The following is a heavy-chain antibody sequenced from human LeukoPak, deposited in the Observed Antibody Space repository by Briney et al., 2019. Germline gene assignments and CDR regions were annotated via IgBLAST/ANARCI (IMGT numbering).Heavy chain of an antibody. D-gene: IGHD5-24*01. J-gene: IGHJ3*02. CDR1: GFTFSNYG. CDR3: AKVLWLHGAFDI. Sequence: GGSLRLCCAASGFTFSNYGMHWVRQAPGKGLEWVAFIRYDGTNKYYADSVKGRFTVSRDNSKNTLYLQMNSLRAEDTAVYYCAKVLWLHGAFDIWGQGTMVTVSS. CDR2: IRYDGTNK. V-gene: IGHV3-30*02.